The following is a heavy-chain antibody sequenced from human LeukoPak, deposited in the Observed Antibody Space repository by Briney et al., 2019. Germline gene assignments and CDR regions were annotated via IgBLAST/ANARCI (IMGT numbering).Heavy chain of an antibody. J-gene: IGHJ4*02. Sequence: WGSLRLSCAASGFTFSSYEMNWVRQAPGKGLEWVSYISSSGSTIYYADSVKGRFTISRDNSKNTLYLQMNSLRAEDTAVYYCAKEEGIEIYYFDYWGQGTLVTVSS. CDR2: ISSSGSTI. CDR1: GFTFSSYE. V-gene: IGHV3-48*03. CDR3: AKEEGIEIYYFDY. D-gene: IGHD5-24*01.